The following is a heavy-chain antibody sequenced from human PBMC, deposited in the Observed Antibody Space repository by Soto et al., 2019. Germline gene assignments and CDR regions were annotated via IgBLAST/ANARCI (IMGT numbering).Heavy chain of an antibody. CDR1: GFTFSSYA. CDR2: ISYDGSNK. Sequence: GGSLRLSCVASGFTFSSYAMHWVRQAPGMGLECVAVISYDGSNKFCRDSVKGRFTISRDNSKNTLNLQINSLRYVDTAVYYCARGDREDIAVVVGARPGEYGVDVWGQGTTVTVSS. D-gene: IGHD2-15*01. CDR3: ARGDREDIAVVVGARPGEYGVDV. V-gene: IGHV3-30-3*01. J-gene: IGHJ6*02.